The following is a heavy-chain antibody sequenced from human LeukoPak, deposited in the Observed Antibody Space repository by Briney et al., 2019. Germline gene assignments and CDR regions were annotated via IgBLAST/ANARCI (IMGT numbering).Heavy chain of an antibody. J-gene: IGHJ4*02. CDR3: AKDYSSGWYYFDY. CDR2: IGGSGGST. D-gene: IGHD6-19*01. V-gene: IGHV3-23*01. Sequence: GGSLRLSCAASGFTFSSYAMSWVRQAPGKGLEWVSAIGGSGGSTYYADSVKGRFTISRDNSKNTLYLQMNSLRAEDTAVYYCAKDYSSGWYYFDYWGQGTLVTVSS. CDR1: GFTFSSYA.